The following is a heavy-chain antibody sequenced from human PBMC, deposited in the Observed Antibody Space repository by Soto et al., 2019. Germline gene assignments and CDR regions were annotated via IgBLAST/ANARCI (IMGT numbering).Heavy chain of an antibody. CDR2: IWYDGSNK. D-gene: IGHD4-17*01. J-gene: IGHJ6*02. V-gene: IGHV3-33*01. CDR3: ARRGPLDNMLAVPDYFALDV. Sequence: PGGSRRLSGAPAGFTFSSYVMRLVRQAPGKGLGLVAVIWYDGSNKYYADSVKGRFTISRDNSKNTLYLQMNNLKVEDTGEYFCARRGPLDNMLAVPDYFALDVWGQGTTVTVSS. CDR1: GFTFSSYV.